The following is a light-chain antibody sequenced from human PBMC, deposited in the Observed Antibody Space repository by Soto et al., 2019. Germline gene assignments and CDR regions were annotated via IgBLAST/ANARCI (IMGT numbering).Light chain of an antibody. Sequence: DVVMTQSPLSLPVTLGQPASISCRSSQSLIHSDGDTYLNWFQQRPGPSPRRLIYKVSDRDSGVPDRVSGSGSGTDFTLKISRVEAEDVGIYYCMQGTHWPWTFGQGTEVEIK. CDR3: MQGTHWPWT. CDR2: KVS. V-gene: IGKV2-30*02. J-gene: IGKJ1*01. CDR1: QSLIHSDGDTY.